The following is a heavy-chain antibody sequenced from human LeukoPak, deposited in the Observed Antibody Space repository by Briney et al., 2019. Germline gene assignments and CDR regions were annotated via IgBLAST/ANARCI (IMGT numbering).Heavy chain of an antibody. J-gene: IGHJ5*02. CDR1: SDSISSSNYY. Sequence: SETLSLTCTVSSDSISSSNYYWAWIRQPPGKGLEWIGNIYYSGSTYYNPSLKSRLTISVDTSKNQFSLKLTSVTAADTAVYYCARLNKPGWFDPWGQGTLVTVSS. D-gene: IGHD1-14*01. CDR2: IYYSGST. V-gene: IGHV4-39*01. CDR3: ARLNKPGWFDP.